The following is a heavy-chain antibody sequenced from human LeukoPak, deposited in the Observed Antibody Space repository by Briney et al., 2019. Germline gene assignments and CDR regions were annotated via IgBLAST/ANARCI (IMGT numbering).Heavy chain of an antibody. CDR2: IYHSGST. D-gene: IGHD6-13*01. V-gene: IGHV4-4*02. Sequence: GSLRLSCAASGFTFSSYAMTWVRQPPGKGLEWIGEIYHSGSTNYNPSLKSRVTISVDKSKNQFSLKLSSVTAADTAVYYCASRLASSWYQGGLDYWGQGTLVTVSS. J-gene: IGHJ4*02. CDR3: ASRLASSWYQGGLDY. CDR1: GFTFSSYAM.